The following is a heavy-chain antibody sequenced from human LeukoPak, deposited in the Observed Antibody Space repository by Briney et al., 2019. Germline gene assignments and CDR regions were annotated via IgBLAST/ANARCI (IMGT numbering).Heavy chain of an antibody. CDR2: IKEDGSEI. D-gene: IGHD3-10*01. J-gene: IGHJ4*02. CDR1: EFTFSIYW. V-gene: IGHV3-7*01. CDR3: ARYKKNGDASGTYRLDY. Sequence: GGSLRLSCAASEFTFSIYWMTWVRQAPGKGLEWVANIKEDGSEIYYVDSVKGRFTVSRDNAKNSLYLRMNSLRGEDTAVYYCARYKKNGDASGTYRLDYWGQGTLVTVSS.